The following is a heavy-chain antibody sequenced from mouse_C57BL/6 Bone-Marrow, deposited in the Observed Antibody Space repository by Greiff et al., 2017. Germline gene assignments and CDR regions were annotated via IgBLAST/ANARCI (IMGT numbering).Heavy chain of an antibody. CDR3: ARNPVYGAMDY. J-gene: IGHJ4*01. Sequence: VKLMESGPELVKPGASVKLSCKASGYTFTSYDINWVKPRPGQGLEWIGWIYPRDGSTKYNEKFKGKATLTVDTSSSTAYMELHSLTSADSAVYFYARNPVYGAMDYWGQGTSVTVSS. V-gene: IGHV1-85*01. D-gene: IGHD1-1*01. CDR1: GYTFTSYD. CDR2: IYPRDGST.